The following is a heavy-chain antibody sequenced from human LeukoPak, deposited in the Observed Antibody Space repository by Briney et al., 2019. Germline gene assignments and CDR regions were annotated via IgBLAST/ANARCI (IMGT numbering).Heavy chain of an antibody. J-gene: IGHJ5*02. CDR1: GFTFSDYY. CDR3: ARERCSGGSCYGYWFDP. V-gene: IGHV3-11*01. D-gene: IGHD2-15*01. CDR2: ISSSGSTI. Sequence: GGSLRLSCAASGFTFSDYYMSWIRQAPGKGLEWVSYISSSGSTIYYADSVKGRFTISRDNAKNSLYLQMNSLRAEDTALYYCARERCSGGSCYGYWFDPWGQGTLVTVSS.